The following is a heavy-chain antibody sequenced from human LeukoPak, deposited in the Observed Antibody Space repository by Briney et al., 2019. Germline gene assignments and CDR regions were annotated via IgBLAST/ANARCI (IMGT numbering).Heavy chain of an antibody. V-gene: IGHV3-21*01. CDR2: IGSSSDYI. D-gene: IGHD6-13*01. J-gene: IGHJ5*02. CDR3: ARDNLIAAAGTGFDP. CDR1: GFTFSSYS. Sequence: GGSLRLSCAASGFTFSSYSMNWVRQAPGKGLEWVSSIGSSSDYIYYADSVKGRFTISRDNAKKSLYLQMNSLRAEDTAVYSCARDNLIAAAGTGFDPWGQGTLVTVSS.